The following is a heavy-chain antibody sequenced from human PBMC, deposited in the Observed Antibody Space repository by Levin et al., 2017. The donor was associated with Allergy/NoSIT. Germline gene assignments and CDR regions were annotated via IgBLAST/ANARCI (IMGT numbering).Heavy chain of an antibody. CDR2: IKQDGSEK. CDR1: GFIFSSSW. CDR3: ARLAARCGGDCFLFDY. V-gene: IGHV3-7*01. J-gene: IGHJ4*02. D-gene: IGHD2-21*02. Sequence: GESLKISCAASGFIFSSSWMTWVRQAPGKGLEWVANIKQDGSEKYYVDSVKGRFTISRDNAKNSLYLQMNSLRVEDTAVYFCARLAARCGGDCFLFDYWGQGTLVTVSS.